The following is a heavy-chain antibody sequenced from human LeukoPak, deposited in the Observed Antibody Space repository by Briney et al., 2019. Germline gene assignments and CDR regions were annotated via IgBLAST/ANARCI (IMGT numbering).Heavy chain of an antibody. J-gene: IGHJ3*02. D-gene: IGHD6-19*01. CDR2: IRYDGSNK. V-gene: IGHV3-30*02. Sequence: GGSLRLSCAASGFTFSSYGMHWVRQAPGKGLEWVAFIRYDGSNKYYADSVKGRFTISRDNSKNTLYLQMNSLRAEDTAVYYCAKGDLYSSGRDAFDIWGQGTVVTVSS. CDR1: GFTFSSYG. CDR3: AKGDLYSSGRDAFDI.